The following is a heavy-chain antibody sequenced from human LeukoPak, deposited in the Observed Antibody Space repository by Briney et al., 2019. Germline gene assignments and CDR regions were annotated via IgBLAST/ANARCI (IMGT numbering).Heavy chain of an antibody. J-gene: IGHJ4*02. CDR1: GYTFTGSF. Sequence: GASVKVSCKASGYTFTGSFMHWVRQAPGQGLEWMGWINSNTGCTKFAQKFQGRVTMTRDTSISTVHMELSRLTSDDTAMYYCARADPVSYWGQGTQVTVSS. CDR3: ARADPVSY. V-gene: IGHV1-2*02. D-gene: IGHD3-10*01. CDR2: INSNTGCT.